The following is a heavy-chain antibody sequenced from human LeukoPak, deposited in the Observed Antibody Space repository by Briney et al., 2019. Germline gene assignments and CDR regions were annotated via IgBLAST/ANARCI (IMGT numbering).Heavy chain of an antibody. CDR1: GFTFDDYA. CDR3: AKGRDKYQLLSKNWFDP. Sequence: GGSLRLSCAASGFTFDDYAMHWVRQAPGKDLEWVSGISWNSGSIGYADSVKGQFTISRDNAKNSLYLQMNSLRAEDTALYYCAKGRDKYQLLSKNWFDPWGQGTLVTVSS. V-gene: IGHV3-9*01. D-gene: IGHD2-2*01. J-gene: IGHJ5*02. CDR2: ISWNSGSI.